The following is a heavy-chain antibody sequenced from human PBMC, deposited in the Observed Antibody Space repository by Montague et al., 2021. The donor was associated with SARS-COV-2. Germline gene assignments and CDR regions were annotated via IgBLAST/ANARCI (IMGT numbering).Heavy chain of an antibody. Sequence: YNDYAVXVRGRVTTNPDTSKNQFSLQLNSVTPEDTAIYYCTSGREGNYHGMDVWGQGTTVTVSS. CDR3: TSGREGNYHGMDV. J-gene: IGHJ6*02. V-gene: IGHV6-1*01. D-gene: IGHD1-1*01. CDR2: YN.